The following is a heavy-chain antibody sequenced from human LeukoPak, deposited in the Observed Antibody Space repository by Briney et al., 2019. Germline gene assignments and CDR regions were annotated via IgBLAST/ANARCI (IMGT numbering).Heavy chain of an antibody. CDR3: ARGQLAGGYYYYYGMDV. CDR2: ISSSGSTI. J-gene: IGHJ6*02. CDR1: GFTFSSYE. D-gene: IGHD5-18*01. Sequence: GGSLRLSCAASGFTFSSYEMNWVRQAPGKGLEWVSYISSSGSTIYYADSVKGRFTISRDNAKNSLYLQMNSLRAEDTAVYYCARGQLAGGYYYYYGMDVWGQGTTVTVSS. V-gene: IGHV3-48*03.